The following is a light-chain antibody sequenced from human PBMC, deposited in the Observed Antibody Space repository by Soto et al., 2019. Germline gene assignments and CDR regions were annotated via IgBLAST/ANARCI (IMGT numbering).Light chain of an antibody. V-gene: IGKV3-15*01. CDR3: QQYNVWPGWT. CDR1: QNIRSH. CDR2: ASA. J-gene: IGKJ1*01. Sequence: EIVMTQSPATLSVSPGESATLSCRASQNIRSHLAWYQLSTGQAPTLLIYASATRAAGIPARFSGSGSGTEFTLTISSLQSEDFALYFCQQYNVWPGWTFGQGTKVGVK.